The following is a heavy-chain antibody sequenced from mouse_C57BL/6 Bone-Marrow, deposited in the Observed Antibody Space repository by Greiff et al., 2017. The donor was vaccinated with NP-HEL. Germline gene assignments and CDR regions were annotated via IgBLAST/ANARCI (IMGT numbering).Heavy chain of an antibody. V-gene: IGHV1-15*01. Sequence: VQLQQSGAELVRPGASVTLSCKASGYTFTDYEMHWVKQTPVHGLEWIGAIDPETGGTAYNQKFKGKAILTADKSSSAAYMELRSLTSEDSAGYYCAFYYGYYRLFAYWGQGTLVTVSA. J-gene: IGHJ3*01. CDR3: AFYYGYYRLFAY. D-gene: IGHD2-3*01. CDR1: GYTFTDYE. CDR2: IDPETGGT.